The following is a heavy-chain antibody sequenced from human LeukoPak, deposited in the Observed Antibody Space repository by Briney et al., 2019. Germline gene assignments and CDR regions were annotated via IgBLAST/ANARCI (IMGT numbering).Heavy chain of an antibody. CDR2: IRSKANSYAT. CDR1: GFTFSGSA. J-gene: IGHJ4*02. Sequence: GGSLRLSCAASGFTFSGSAMHWVRQASGKGLEWVGRIRSKANSYATAYAASVKGRFTISGDDSKNMAYLQMNSLRAEDTAVYYCAKDPDCTSGICYTFFDYWGQGTLVTVSS. V-gene: IGHV3-73*01. CDR3: AKDPDCTSGICYTFFDY. D-gene: IGHD2-8*01.